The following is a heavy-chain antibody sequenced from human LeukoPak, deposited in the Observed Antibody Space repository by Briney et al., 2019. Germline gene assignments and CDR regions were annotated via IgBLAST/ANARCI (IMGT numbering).Heavy chain of an antibody. CDR3: AKVMGRRLLWFGDGNYFNY. CDR1: GFTFEDYA. Sequence: GGSLRLSCAASGFTFEDYAMHWVRQAPGKSLEWVSLISGDGGNTYYADFVKGRFTISRDNSKNTLYLQMNSLRAEDTAVYYCAKVMGRRLLWFGDGNYFNYWGQGTLVTVSS. CDR2: ISGDGGNT. V-gene: IGHV3-43*02. J-gene: IGHJ4*02. D-gene: IGHD3-10*01.